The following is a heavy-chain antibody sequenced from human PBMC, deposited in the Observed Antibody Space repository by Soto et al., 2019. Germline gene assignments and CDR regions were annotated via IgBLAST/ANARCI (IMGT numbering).Heavy chain of an antibody. Sequence: QVQLQESGPGLVKPSQTLSLTCTVSGGSISSGGYYWSWIRQYPGKGLEWIGYIYYSGSTYYNPSLKSRVTISVDTSKNQFSLKLSSVTAADTAVYYCARGGSSSKGYYYYGMDVWGQGTTVTVSS. CDR1: GGSISSGGYY. V-gene: IGHV4-31*03. CDR2: IYYSGST. CDR3: ARGGSSSKGYYYYGMDV. D-gene: IGHD6-6*01. J-gene: IGHJ6*02.